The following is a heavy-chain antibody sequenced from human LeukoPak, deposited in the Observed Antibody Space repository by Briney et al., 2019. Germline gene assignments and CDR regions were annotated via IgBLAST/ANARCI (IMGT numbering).Heavy chain of an antibody. J-gene: IGHJ6*02. CDR3: ARHLSDLPNYYYYGMDV. D-gene: IGHD3-3*02. CDR1: GYSFTSYW. CDR2: IYPGDSGT. V-gene: IGHV5-51*01. Sequence: GESLKISCKGSGYSFTSYWIGWVRQMPGKGLEWMGIIYPGDSGTRYSPSFQGQVTISADKSISTAYLQWSSLKASDTAMYYCARHLSDLPNYYYYGMDVWGQGTTVTVSS.